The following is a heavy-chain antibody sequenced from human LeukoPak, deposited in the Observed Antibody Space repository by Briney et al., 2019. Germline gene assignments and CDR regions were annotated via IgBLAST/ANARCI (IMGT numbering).Heavy chain of an antibody. J-gene: IGHJ5*02. D-gene: IGHD5-12*01. CDR3: ARLARPPRGWFDP. CDR1: GYIFTSYW. Sequence: GESLKISCKGSGYIFTSYWIGWVRQMPGKGLEWMGIIYPGDSDTRYSPSFQGQVTISADKSISTAYLQWSSLRASDTAMYYCARLARPPRGWFDPWGQGTLVTVSS. CDR2: IYPGDSDT. V-gene: IGHV5-51*01.